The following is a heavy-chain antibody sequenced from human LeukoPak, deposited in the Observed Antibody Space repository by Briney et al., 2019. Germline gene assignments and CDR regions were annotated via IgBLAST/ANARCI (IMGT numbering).Heavy chain of an antibody. J-gene: IGHJ6*02. CDR3: ARDEDSSSWGGYYGMDV. CDR1: GYTFTSYA. CDR2: INAGNGNT. D-gene: IGHD6-13*01. V-gene: IGHV1-3*01. Sequence: ASVKVSCKASGYTFTSYAMHWVRQAPRQRLEWMGWINAGNGNTKYSQKFQGRVTITRDTSASTAYMELSSLRSEDTAVYYCARDEDSSSWGGYYGMDVWGQGTTVTVSS.